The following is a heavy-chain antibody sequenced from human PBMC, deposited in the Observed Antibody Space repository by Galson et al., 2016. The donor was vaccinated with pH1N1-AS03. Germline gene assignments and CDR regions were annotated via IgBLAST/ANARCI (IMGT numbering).Heavy chain of an antibody. CDR3: ARDLGDYYDSSGNFDY. V-gene: IGHV3-48*03. D-gene: IGHD3-22*01. CDR2: IRGSDSLI. J-gene: IGHJ4*02. Sequence: SLRLSCAASGFNLRSYEMNWVRQAPGKGLEWISYIRGSDSLIYVADSVKGRFTISRDNSKNTLYLQMNSLRAEDTALYYCARDLGDYYDSSGNFDYWGQGTLVTVSS. CDR1: GFNLRSYE.